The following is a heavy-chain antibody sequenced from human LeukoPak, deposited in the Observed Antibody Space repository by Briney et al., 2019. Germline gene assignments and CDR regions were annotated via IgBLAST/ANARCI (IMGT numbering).Heavy chain of an antibody. CDR2: ISSSGSTI. D-gene: IGHD3-10*01. CDR1: GFTFSSYE. Sequence: GGSLRLSCAASGFTFSSYEMNWVRQAPGKGLEWVSYISSSGSTIYYADSVKGRFTISRDNAKNSLYLQMNSLRAEDTAVYYCARRYGSGSYSVWGQGTLVTVSS. J-gene: IGHJ4*02. CDR3: ARRYGSGSYSV. V-gene: IGHV3-48*03.